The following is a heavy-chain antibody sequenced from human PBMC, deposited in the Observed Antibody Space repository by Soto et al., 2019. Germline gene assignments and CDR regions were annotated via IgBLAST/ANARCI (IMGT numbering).Heavy chain of an antibody. CDR2: ICYSGST. CDR3: ARFDLAAAGTGGWFDP. V-gene: IGHV4-61*01. CDR1: GGSVSSGSYY. J-gene: IGHJ5*02. D-gene: IGHD6-13*01. Sequence: PSETLSLTCTVSGGSVSSGSYYWSWIRQPPGKGLEWIGYICYSGSTNYNPSLKSRVTISVDTSKNQFSLKLSSVTAADTAVYYCARFDLAAAGTGGWFDPWGQGTLVTVYS.